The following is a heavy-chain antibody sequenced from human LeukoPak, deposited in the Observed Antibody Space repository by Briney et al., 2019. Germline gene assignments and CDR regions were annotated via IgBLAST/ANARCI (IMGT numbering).Heavy chain of an antibody. CDR1: GFTFSSFW. D-gene: IGHD1-26*01. CDR3: TRDEVGATTEFDS. CDR2: IKQDGSEK. V-gene: IGHV3-7*01. Sequence: GSLRLSCAASGFTFSSFWMSWVRQAPGKGLEWVADIKQDGSEKYYVDSVKGRFTISRDNAMNSLYLQMNSLRAEDTAVYYCTRDEVGATTEFDSWGQGTLVTVSS. J-gene: IGHJ4*02.